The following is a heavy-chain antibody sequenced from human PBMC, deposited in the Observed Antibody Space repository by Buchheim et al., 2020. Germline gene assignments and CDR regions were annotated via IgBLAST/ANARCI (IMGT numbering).Heavy chain of an antibody. D-gene: IGHD2-15*01. J-gene: IGHJ4*02. CDR3: AGGVGYCSGGSCYADYFDY. Sequence: QLQLQESGSGLVKPSQTLSLTCAVSGGSISSGGYSWSWIRQPPGKGLEWIGYIYHSGSTYYNPSLKSRVTISVDRSKNQFSLKLSSVTAADTAVYYCAGGVGYCSGGSCYADYFDYWGQGTL. CDR1: GGSISSGGYS. V-gene: IGHV4-30-2*01. CDR2: IYHSGST.